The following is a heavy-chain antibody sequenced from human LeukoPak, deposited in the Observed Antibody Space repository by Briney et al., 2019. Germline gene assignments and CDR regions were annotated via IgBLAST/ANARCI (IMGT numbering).Heavy chain of an antibody. CDR3: ARTHPGGRLART. Sequence: SETLSLTCAVDGGSFRRYYSSWIRQPPGSGLGWAGEINHSGSTNYNPSLKSRVAISVDTTKHQFSLKLSSVTAADTAVYYCARTHPGGRLARTWGQGTLVTVSS. J-gene: IGHJ4*02. CDR2: INHSGST. D-gene: IGHD3-9*01. CDR1: GGSFRRYY. V-gene: IGHV4-34*01.